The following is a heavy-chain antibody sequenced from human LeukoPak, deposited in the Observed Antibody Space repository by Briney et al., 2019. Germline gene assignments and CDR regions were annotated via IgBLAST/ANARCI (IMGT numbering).Heavy chain of an antibody. CDR3: ARGGYDFWSGYHLTPYYYYGMDV. CDR1: GFTFSSYG. D-gene: IGHD3-3*01. V-gene: IGHV3-30*19. J-gene: IGHJ6*02. Sequence: GRSLRLSCAASGFTFSSYGMHWVRQAPGKGLEWVAVISYDGSNKYYADSVKGRFTISRDNSKNTLYLQMNSLRAEDTAVYYCARGGYDFWSGYHLTPYYYYGMDVWGQGTTVTVSS. CDR2: ISYDGSNK.